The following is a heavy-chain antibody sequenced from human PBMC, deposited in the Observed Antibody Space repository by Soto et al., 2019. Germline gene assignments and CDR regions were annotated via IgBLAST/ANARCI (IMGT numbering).Heavy chain of an antibody. V-gene: IGHV3-48*03. CDR3: ASERLCGADCYFFEY. CDR1: GFTLRNYE. D-gene: IGHD2-21*02. CDR2: ISGSNNNI. J-gene: IGHJ4*02. Sequence: GGSLRLSCAASGFTLRNYEMNWVRQAPGKGLGWISKISGSNNNIYYAHSVRGRFTISRDNAKNSLYLQMNSLRAEDTAIYYCASERLCGADCYFFEYWGQGTQVTVSS.